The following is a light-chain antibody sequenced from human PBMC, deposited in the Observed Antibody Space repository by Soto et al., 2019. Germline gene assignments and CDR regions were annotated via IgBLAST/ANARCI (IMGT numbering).Light chain of an antibody. V-gene: IGKV1-5*03. CDR2: KAS. CDR3: QQYNSYSWT. Sequence: IQMTQSPSTLSASVGDRVTIACRANQSISNWLAWYQKKPGKVPKLLIYKASNLDYGVPSRFSGSGSGTEFTLTISSLQPDDFATYYCQQYNSYSWTFGQGTKVDIK. CDR1: QSISNW. J-gene: IGKJ1*01.